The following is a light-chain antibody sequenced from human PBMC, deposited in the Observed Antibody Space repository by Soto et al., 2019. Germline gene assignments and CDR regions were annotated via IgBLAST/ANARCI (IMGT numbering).Light chain of an antibody. CDR1: QSVYSN. CDR2: DSS. V-gene: IGKV3-15*01. J-gene: IGKJ4*01. CDR3: QQYPSQPLT. Sequence: EIVMTQSPATLSLSPGETATLSCRASQSVYSNLAWYQQKPGQTPRLLVYDSSTRATGIPARFSGGGFGTAFILLISSLQYADVAAYCCQQYPSQPLTFGGGTKVEIK.